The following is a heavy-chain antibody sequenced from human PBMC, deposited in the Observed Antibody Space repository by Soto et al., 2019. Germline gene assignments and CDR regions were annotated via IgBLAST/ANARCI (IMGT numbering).Heavy chain of an antibody. J-gene: IGHJ5*02. D-gene: IGHD4-17*01. V-gene: IGHV3-48*01. Sequence: EVQLVESGGGLVQPGGSLRLSCAASGFTFSSYSMNWVRQAPGKGLEWVSYISSSSSTIYYADSVKGRFTISRDNAKNSLDLQTNSLRAEDTAVYYCAREGGDLNWFDPWDQGTLVTVSS. CDR2: ISSSSSTI. CDR3: AREGGDLNWFDP. CDR1: GFTFSSYS.